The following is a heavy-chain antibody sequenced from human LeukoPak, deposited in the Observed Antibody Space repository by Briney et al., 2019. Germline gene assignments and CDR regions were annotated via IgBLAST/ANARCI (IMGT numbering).Heavy chain of an antibody. CDR1: GGTFSRYV. CDR2: INPDSGGT. V-gene: IGHV1-2*02. D-gene: IGHD6-13*01. CDR3: ARVYSSSWYESFSLFDP. J-gene: IGHJ5*02. Sequence: ASVKVSCKASGGTFSRYVISWVRQAPGQGLEWMGWINPDSGGTSYPQKFQGRVTMTGDTSISTAYMELSRLRSDDTAVYYCARVYSSSWYESFSLFDPWGQGTLVTVSS.